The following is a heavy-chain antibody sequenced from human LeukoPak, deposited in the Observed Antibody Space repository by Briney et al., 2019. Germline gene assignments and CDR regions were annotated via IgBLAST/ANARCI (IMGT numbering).Heavy chain of an antibody. CDR3: ARFLVGSYSCAFDI. V-gene: IGHV4-34*01. CDR1: GRSFSGDY. Sequence: AETLSLTCAVYGRSFSGDYWSSIRNPPRKWLELVGVIDHSGSTNQNPSLKSRVTISVDSSKNQFSLKLSTVTAADTAVYYCARFLVGSYSCAFDIWGQGTMVTVSS. J-gene: IGHJ3*02. CDR2: IDHSGST. D-gene: IGHD1-26*01.